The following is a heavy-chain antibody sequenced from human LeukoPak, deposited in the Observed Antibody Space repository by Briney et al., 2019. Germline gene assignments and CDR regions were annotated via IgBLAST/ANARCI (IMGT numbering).Heavy chain of an antibody. CDR2: IYYSGST. V-gene: IGHV4-59*01. CDR3: ARDAMYDFWSGYSPNYYYYYGMDV. CDR1: GGSISSYY. Sequence: SETLSLTCTVSGGSISSYYWSWIRQPPGKGLEWIGYIYYSGSTNYNPSLKGRVTISVDTSKNQFSLKLSSVTAADTAVYYCARDAMYDFWSGYSPNYYYYYGMDVWGQGTTVTVSS. J-gene: IGHJ6*02. D-gene: IGHD3-3*01.